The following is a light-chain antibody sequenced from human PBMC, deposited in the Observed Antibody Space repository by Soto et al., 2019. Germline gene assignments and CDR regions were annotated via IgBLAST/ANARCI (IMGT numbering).Light chain of an antibody. J-gene: IGLJ1*01. CDR2: DVT. Sequence: QSVLTQPRSVSGSPGQSVTISCTGTSSDVGAYNYVSWYQQHPGKAPKLMIYDVTKRPSGVPDRFSGSKSGNTASLTISGLQGEDEADYYCCSCAGTYTLYVFGTGTKVTVL. CDR3: CSCAGTYTLYV. CDR1: SSDVGAYNY. V-gene: IGLV2-11*01.